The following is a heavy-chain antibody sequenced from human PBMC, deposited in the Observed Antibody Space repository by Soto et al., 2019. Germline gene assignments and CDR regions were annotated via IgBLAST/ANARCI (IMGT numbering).Heavy chain of an antibody. Sequence: SETLSLTCTVSGGSISSYYWSWIRQPPGKGLEWIGYIYYSGSTNYNPSLKSRVTISVDTSKNQFSLKLSSVTAADTAVYYCARHVRVGGAFDIWGQGTMVTVSS. CDR2: IYYSGST. J-gene: IGHJ3*02. V-gene: IGHV4-59*08. D-gene: IGHD1-26*01. CDR1: GGSISSYY. CDR3: ARHVRVGGAFDI.